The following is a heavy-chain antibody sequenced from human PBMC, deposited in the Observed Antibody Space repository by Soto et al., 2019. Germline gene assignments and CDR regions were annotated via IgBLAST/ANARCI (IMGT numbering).Heavy chain of an antibody. CDR3: TTYTGYGMDV. CDR2: IYTGGST. Sequence: GGSLRLSCAASGFIVSSKYMTWVRQAPGKGLEWVSVIYTGGSTHYADSARGRFTISRDSSKNTLYLQMNSLRAEDAAVYYCTTYTGYGMDVWGQGTPVTV. D-gene: IGHD3-16*01. J-gene: IGHJ6*02. CDR1: GFIVSSKY. V-gene: IGHV3-53*01.